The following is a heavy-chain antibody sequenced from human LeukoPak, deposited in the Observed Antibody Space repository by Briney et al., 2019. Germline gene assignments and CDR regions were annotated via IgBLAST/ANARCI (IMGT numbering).Heavy chain of an antibody. CDR1: GGSISSGGYY. CDR3: ARAQVLRYFDWSTSAWYFDL. V-gene: IGHV4-31*03. J-gene: IGHJ2*01. CDR2: IYYSGST. Sequence: SETLSLTCTVSGGSISSGGYYWSWIRQHPGKGLEWIGYIYYSGSTYYNPSLKSRVTISVDTSKNQLSLKLSSVTAADTAVYYCARAQVLRYFDWSTSAWYFDLWGRGTLVTVSS. D-gene: IGHD3-9*01.